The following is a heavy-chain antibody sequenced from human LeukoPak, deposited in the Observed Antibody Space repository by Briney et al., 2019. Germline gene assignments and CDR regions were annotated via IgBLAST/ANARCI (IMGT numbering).Heavy chain of an antibody. V-gene: IGHV1-18*01. Sequence: ASVKVSCKASGYTFTSYGISWVRQAPGQGLEWMGWISAYNGNTNYAQKLQGRVTMTTDTSTSTAYMELRSLRSDDTAVYYCARQKYSNNWYVWFDPWGQGTLVTVSS. J-gene: IGHJ5*02. CDR3: ARQKYSNNWYVWFDP. CDR1: GYTFTSYG. D-gene: IGHD6-13*01. CDR2: ISAYNGNT.